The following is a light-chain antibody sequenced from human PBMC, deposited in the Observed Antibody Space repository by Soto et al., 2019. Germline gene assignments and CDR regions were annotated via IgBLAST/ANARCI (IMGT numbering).Light chain of an antibody. CDR1: QSVSSY. CDR2: DVS. V-gene: IGKV3-11*01. Sequence: EIVLTQSPATLSLSPGERATLSCRASQSVSSYLAWYQQKPGQAPRLVTYDVSNRATGIPARFSGSGSGTDFTLTISSLEPEDFAVYYCQQRDNWRLATFGGGTKVEIK. J-gene: IGKJ4*01. CDR3: QQRDNWRLAT.